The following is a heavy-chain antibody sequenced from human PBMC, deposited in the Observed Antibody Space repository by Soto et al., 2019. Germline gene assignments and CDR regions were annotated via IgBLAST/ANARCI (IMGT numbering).Heavy chain of an antibody. J-gene: IGHJ4*02. Sequence: PSETLSLTCTVSGASISSGDYFWSWIRQSPGKGLEWIGYIYDSGSSYYNPSLKSRVTMSVDTSKNQFSLKLRSVTAADTAVYYSPRETGSIYGPKNFDYWGQGTLVTVSS. D-gene: IGHD3-10*01. CDR1: GASISSGDYF. V-gene: IGHV4-30-4*01. CDR3: PRETGSIYGPKNFDY. CDR2: IYDSGSS.